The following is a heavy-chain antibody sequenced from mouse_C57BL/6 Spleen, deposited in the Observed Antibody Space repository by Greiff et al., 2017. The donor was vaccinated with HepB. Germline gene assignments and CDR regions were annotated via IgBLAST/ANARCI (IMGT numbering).Heavy chain of an antibody. V-gene: IGHV1-15*01. D-gene: IGHD2-5*01. J-gene: IGHJ2*01. CDR2: IDPETGGT. CDR3: TKFSAYYSNYDY. Sequence: QVQLKQSGAELVRPGASVTLSCKASGYTFTDYEMHWVKQTPVHGLEWIGAIDPETGGTAYNQKFKGKAILTADKSSSTAYMELRSLTSEDSAVYYCTKFSAYYSNYDYWGQGTTLTVSS. CDR1: GYTFTDYE.